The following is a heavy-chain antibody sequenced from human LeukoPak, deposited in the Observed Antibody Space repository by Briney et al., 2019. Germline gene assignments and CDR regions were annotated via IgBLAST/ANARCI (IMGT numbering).Heavy chain of an antibody. CDR2: INAGNGNT. J-gene: IGHJ4*02. Sequence: ASVKVSCKASGYTFTSYAMHWVRQAPGQRLEWMGWINAGNGNTKYSQKFQGRVTITRDTSASTAYMELSSLRSEDTAVYYCARGGQRWLHYHLDYWGQGTLVTVSS. D-gene: IGHD5-24*01. V-gene: IGHV1-3*01. CDR3: ARGGQRWLHYHLDY. CDR1: GYTFTSYA.